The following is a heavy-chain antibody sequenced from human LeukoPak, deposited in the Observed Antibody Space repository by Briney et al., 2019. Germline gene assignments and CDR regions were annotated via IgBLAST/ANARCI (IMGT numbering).Heavy chain of an antibody. V-gene: IGHV1-69*13. CDR2: IIPIFGTA. D-gene: IGHD3-22*01. Sequence: ASVKVSCKASGGTFSSYAISWVRQAPGQGLEWMGGIIPIFGTANYAQKFQGRVTITADESTSTAYMELSSLRSEDTAVYYCARDTPNLGSVPYYYDSSGYYYVVADGYGMDVWGQGTTVTVSS. CDR3: ARDTPNLGSVPYYYDSSGYYYVVADGYGMDV. CDR1: GGTFSSYA. J-gene: IGHJ6*02.